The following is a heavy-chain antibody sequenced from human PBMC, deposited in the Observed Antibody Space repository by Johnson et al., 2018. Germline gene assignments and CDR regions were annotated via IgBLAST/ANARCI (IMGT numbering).Heavy chain of an antibody. CDR3: ARGFRDSSGKEYFQH. CDR1: GYTFASYD. CDR2: MNPNSGKT. D-gene: IGHD3-22*01. V-gene: IGHV1-8*01. Sequence: QVQLVESGAEVKKPGASVKVSCKASGYTFASYDINWVRQATRQGLEWMGWMNPNSGKTGYAQTFQGRGTMTRNTSTGTAYMELSSLSADDTAVYYCARGFRDSSGKEYFQHWGQGTVITVSS. J-gene: IGHJ1*01.